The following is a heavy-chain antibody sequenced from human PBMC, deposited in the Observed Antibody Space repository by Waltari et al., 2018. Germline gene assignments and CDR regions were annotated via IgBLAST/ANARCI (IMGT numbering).Heavy chain of an antibody. J-gene: IGHJ6*02. CDR1: GFTFSDYR. Sequence: EVKLVESGGGLVKPGGSLRLSCAASGFTFSDYRMNWVRRAPGKGRELGSSSTYSSTYTYDADSVRGRFSSARDNAENSLFLQVDNLSAEDTAVYYCARDAGRGGSENYYYYSMDVWGQGTTVTVSS. CDR3: ARDAGRGGSENYYYYSMDV. D-gene: IGHD3-10*01. CDR2: STYSSTYT. V-gene: IGHV3-21*01.